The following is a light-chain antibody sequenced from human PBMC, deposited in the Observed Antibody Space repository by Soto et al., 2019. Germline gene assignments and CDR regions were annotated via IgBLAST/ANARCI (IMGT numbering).Light chain of an antibody. V-gene: IGKV1-9*01. Sequence: DIQLTQSPSFLSASVGDRVTITCRASQGISSYLAWYQQKPGKAPKLLIYAAYTLQSGVPSRFSGRGSGTEFTHTISSRQPEDLANYYCQQLNSYPTIGRGTRLEIK. CDR3: QQLNSYPT. CDR1: QGISSY. J-gene: IGKJ5*01. CDR2: AAY.